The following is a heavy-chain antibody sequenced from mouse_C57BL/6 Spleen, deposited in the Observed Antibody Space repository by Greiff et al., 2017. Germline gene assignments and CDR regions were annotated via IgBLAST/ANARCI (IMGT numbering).Heavy chain of an antibody. D-gene: IGHD1-1*01. V-gene: IGHV10-3*01. CDR2: IRSKSSNYAT. J-gene: IGHJ1*03. Sequence: EVQLVESGGGLVQPKGSLKLSCAASGFTFNTYAMHWVRQAPGKGLEWVARIRSKSSNYATYYADSVKDRFTISRDDSQSMLYLQMNNLKTEDTAMYYCVRERKGFIEGYFDVWGTGTTVTVSS. CDR3: VRERKGFIEGYFDV. CDR1: GFTFNTYA.